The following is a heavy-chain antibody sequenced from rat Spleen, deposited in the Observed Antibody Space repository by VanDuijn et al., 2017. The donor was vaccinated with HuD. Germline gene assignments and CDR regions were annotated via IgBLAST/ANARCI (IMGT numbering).Heavy chain of an antibody. V-gene: IGHV5-19*01. CDR3: AAHGPRISRFAY. CDR1: GFTFSNHC. J-gene: IGHJ3*01. Sequence: EVQLVESGGGLVQPGRSLKVSCVASGFTFSNHCMHWIRQAPAKGLEWVESISPTGGSTYYRDAVKGRFTISRDNTKSTLYLQMDSLRSEDTATYYCAAHGPRISRFAYWGQGSLVTVSS. D-gene: IGHD2-7*01. CDR2: ISPTGGST.